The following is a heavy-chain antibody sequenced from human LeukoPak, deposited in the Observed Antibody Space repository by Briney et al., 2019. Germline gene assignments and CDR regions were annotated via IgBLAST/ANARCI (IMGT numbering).Heavy chain of an antibody. D-gene: IGHD6-13*01. CDR3: ARSQYSSSWHDAFDI. Sequence: SVKVSCKASGGTFSSYAISWVRQAPGQGLEWMGGIIPIFGTANYAQKFQGRVTITTDEPTSTAYMELSSLRSEDTAVYYCARSQYSSSWHDAFDIWGQGTMVTVSS. CDR2: IIPIFGTA. V-gene: IGHV1-69*05. J-gene: IGHJ3*02. CDR1: GGTFSSYA.